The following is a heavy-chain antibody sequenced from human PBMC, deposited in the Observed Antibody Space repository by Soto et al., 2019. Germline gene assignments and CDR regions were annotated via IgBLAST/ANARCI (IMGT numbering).Heavy chain of an antibody. CDR1: GGSISSSSYY. CDR2: IYYSGST. CDR3: ARQGPLYGDYRRYYYYGMDV. J-gene: IGHJ6*02. D-gene: IGHD4-17*01. V-gene: IGHV4-39*01. Sequence: SETLSLTCTGSGGSISSSSYYWGWIRQPPGKGLEWIGSIYYSGSTYYNPSLKSRVTISVDTSKNQFSPKLSSVTAADTAVYYCARQGPLYGDYRRYYYYGMDVWGQGTTVT.